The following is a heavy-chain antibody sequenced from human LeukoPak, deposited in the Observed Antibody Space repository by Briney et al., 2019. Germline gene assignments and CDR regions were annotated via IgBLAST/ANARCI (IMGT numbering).Heavy chain of an antibody. V-gene: IGHV3-23*01. CDR2: ISGSGGST. CDR3: AKGATFVSTYFDY. D-gene: IGHD3-16*01. CDR1: GFTFSSYA. J-gene: IGHJ4*02. Sequence: GGSLRLSGAASGFTFSSYAMSWVRQAPGKGLEWVSAISGSGGSTYYADSVQGRFTISRDNSKNTLYLQMNSLRAEDTALYYCAKGATFVSTYFDYWGQGTLVTVSS.